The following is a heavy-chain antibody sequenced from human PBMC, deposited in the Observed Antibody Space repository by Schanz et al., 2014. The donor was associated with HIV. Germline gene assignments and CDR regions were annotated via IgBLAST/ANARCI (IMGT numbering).Heavy chain of an antibody. CDR1: GETFSNYV. D-gene: IGHD6-19*01. CDR3: ASGRRSGIGWRMDV. Sequence: QVQLVQSGAEVKKPGSSVRVSCKASGETFSNYVISWVRQAPGQGLEWIGHFNVMVSKIKSAQKFQGRVSMTADPSTNTAYMEMRGLRFEDTAVYYCASGRRSGIGWRMDVWGQGTTVSVSS. J-gene: IGHJ6*02. CDR2: FNVMVSKI. V-gene: IGHV1-69*01.